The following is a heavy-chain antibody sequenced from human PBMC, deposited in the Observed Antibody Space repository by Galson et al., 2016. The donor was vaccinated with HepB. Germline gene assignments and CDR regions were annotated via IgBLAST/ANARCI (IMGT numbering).Heavy chain of an antibody. CDR2: ISSSGRT. Sequence: SETLSLTCTVSGGSIRSSSYYWGWIRQPPGKGLEWIGSISSSGRTYDNPSLKSRATISIDTSNNQFSLKLTSVTAADTAKYYCARRVGMTIAAGRRAFDLWGQGTLVTVSS. J-gene: IGHJ4*02. D-gene: IGHD2-15*01. CDR3: ARRVGMTIAAGRRAFDL. CDR1: GGSIRSSSYY. V-gene: IGHV4-39*01.